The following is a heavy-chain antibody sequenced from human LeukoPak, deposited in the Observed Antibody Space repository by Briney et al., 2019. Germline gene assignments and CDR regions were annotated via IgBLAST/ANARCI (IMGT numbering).Heavy chain of an antibody. CDR3: ARDFSGSSYFDF. J-gene: IGHJ4*02. V-gene: IGHV4-59*01. CDR2: ISYSGST. Sequence: PSQTLSLTCTVSGGSISGYYWSWIRQPPGKGLEWIGYISYSGSTNYNPSLKSRVTISVDTSKNQFSLKLSSVTAADTAVYYCARDFSGSSYFDFWSQGSLVTVSS. CDR1: GGSISGYY. D-gene: IGHD1-26*01.